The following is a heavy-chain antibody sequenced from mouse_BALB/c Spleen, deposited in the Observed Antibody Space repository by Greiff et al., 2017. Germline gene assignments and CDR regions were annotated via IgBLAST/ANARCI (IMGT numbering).Heavy chain of an antibody. CDR1: GFTFSSYA. V-gene: IGHV5-6-5*01. D-gene: IGHD2-1*01. CDR3: ARAYGNYLDY. J-gene: IGHJ2*01. CDR2: ISSGGST. Sequence: DVMLVESGGGLVKPGGSLKLSCAASGFTFSSYAMSWVRQTPEKRLEWVASISSGGSTYYPDSVKGRFTISRDNARNILYLQMSSLRSEDTAMYYCARAYGNYLDYWGQGTTLTVSS.